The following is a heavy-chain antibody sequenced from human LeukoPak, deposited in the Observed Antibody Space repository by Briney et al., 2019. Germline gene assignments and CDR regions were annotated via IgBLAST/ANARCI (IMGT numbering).Heavy chain of an antibody. V-gene: IGHV4-34*01. CDR1: GGSFSGYY. Sequence: SETLSLTCAVYGGSFSGYYWSWIRQPPGKGLEWIGEINHSGSINYNPSLKSRVTISVDTSKNQFSLKLSSVTAADTAVYYCARGLWFDPWGQGTLVTVSS. CDR3: ARGLWFDP. J-gene: IGHJ5*02. CDR2: INHSGSI.